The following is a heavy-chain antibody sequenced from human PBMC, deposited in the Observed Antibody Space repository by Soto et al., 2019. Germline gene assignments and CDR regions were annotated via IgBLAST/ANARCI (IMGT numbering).Heavy chain of an antibody. CDR1: GFRFSTYD. Sequence: DVQLLESGGGLVQPGGSLRLSCAASGFRFSTYDMSWVRQAPGKGLAWVSVMSGSGSGTYYADSVKGRFTISRDNSKNTLYLQMNSLSAEDTAVYYCVRQAKLTTVTANVGYYYGLDVWGQGTTVTVSS. CDR2: MSGSGSGT. V-gene: IGHV3-23*01. CDR3: VRQAKLTTVTANVGYYYGLDV. D-gene: IGHD4-4*01. J-gene: IGHJ6*02.